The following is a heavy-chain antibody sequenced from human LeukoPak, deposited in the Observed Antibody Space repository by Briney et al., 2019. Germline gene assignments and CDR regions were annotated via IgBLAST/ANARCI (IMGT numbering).Heavy chain of an antibody. Sequence: ASVKVSCKASGYTFSGYGFSWVRRAPGQGLEWMGWISAYNGNTKLAQKYQGRVTMTTDTSTSTAYMELRSLRSDDTAVYYCARGAGGYGDYSLWLGYWGQGTLVTASS. CDR3: ARGAGGYGDYSLWLGY. CDR1: GYTFSGYG. J-gene: IGHJ4*02. CDR2: ISAYNGNT. D-gene: IGHD4-17*01. V-gene: IGHV1-18*01.